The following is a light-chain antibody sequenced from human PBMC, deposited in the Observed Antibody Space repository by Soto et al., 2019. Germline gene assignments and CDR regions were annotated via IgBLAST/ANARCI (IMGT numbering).Light chain of an antibody. V-gene: IGKV1-39*01. CDR2: AAS. J-gene: IGKJ1*01. Sequence: DIQMTQSPSSLSASIGDRVTITCRASQSIDSALNWYQHKPGKAPNLLIRAASSLQSGVPSRFSGSGSGTDFTLTIGSLQPDDVATYYCQQSYTTPTFGQGTKVDI. CDR1: QSIDSA. CDR3: QQSYTTPT.